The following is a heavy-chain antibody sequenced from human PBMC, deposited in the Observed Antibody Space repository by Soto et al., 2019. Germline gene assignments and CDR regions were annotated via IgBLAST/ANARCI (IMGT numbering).Heavy chain of an antibody. CDR1: GFTFNNFA. D-gene: IGHD6-13*01. CDR2: ITASGDFT. V-gene: IGHV3-23*01. CDR3: VKDSSRWYYFDY. J-gene: IGHJ4*02. Sequence: EVPLLESGGALVQPGGSLRLACAASGFTFNNFAMSWVRQAPGKGLEWVSGITASGDFTYYPASVKGRFTISRDNRKNTLSLQTDSLRGEDTASYYYVKDSSRWYYFDYWGPGTLVTVSS.